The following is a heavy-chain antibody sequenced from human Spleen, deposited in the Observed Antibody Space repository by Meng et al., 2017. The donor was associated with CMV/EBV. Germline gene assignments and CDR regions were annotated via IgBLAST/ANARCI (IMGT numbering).Heavy chain of an antibody. J-gene: IGHJ5*02. V-gene: IGHV5-51*01. CDR2: IYPGDSDD. CDR3: ARREETAMNWFDP. D-gene: IGHD2-21*02. Sequence: CKTSGYNFNNYWIGWVRQMPGKGLNWMEIIYPGDSDDRYSPSFEGQVTISVDKSITTAYLQWNSLKTSDTAMYYCARREETAMNWFDPWGQGTLVTVSS. CDR1: GYNFNNYW.